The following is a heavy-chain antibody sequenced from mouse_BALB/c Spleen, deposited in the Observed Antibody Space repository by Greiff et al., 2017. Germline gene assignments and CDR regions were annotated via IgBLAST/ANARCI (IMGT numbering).Heavy chain of an antibody. V-gene: IGHV5-6-3*01. CDR1: GFIFSSYG. Sequence: DVKSVESGGGLVQPGGSLKLSCAASGFIFSSYGMSWVRQTPDKRLELVATINSNGGSTYYPDSVKGRFTITRDNAKNTLYLQMSSLKSEDTAMYYCAREEITTGQAMDYWGQGTSVTVSS. CDR2: INSNGGST. CDR3: AREEITTGQAMDY. D-gene: IGHD2-4*01. J-gene: IGHJ4*01.